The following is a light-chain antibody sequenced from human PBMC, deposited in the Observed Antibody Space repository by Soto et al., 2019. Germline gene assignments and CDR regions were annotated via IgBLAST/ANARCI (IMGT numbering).Light chain of an antibody. CDR1: SSDVGGYNY. CDR2: EVS. J-gene: IGLJ2*01. V-gene: IGLV2-8*01. Sequence: QSALTQPPSASGSPRQSVTISCTGTSSDVGGYNYVSWYQQHPGKAPKLMIYEVSKRPSGVSDRFSGSKSGNTASLTVSGLQAEDEADYYCSSYAGSKNFVIFGGGTKVTVL. CDR3: SSYAGSKNFVI.